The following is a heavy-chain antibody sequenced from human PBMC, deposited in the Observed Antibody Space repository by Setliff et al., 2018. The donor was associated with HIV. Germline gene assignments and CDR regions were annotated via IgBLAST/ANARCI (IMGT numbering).Heavy chain of an antibody. D-gene: IGHD5-12*01. J-gene: IGHJ4*02. CDR2: IRYDGNIK. CDR1: GFTFSTYG. Sequence: GESLKISCAASGFTFSTYGMHWVRQAPGKGLEWVAFIRYDGNIKSYTDSVRGRFTISRDNSKNTLALQMTSLRVEDTAAYYCAKDYFSGYDFRYFFDYWGQGALVTVSS. V-gene: IGHV3-30*02. CDR3: AKDYFSGYDFRYFFDY.